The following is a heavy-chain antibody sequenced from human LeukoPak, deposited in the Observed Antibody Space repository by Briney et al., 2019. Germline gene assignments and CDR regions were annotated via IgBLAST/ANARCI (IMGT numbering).Heavy chain of an antibody. V-gene: IGHV3-11*01. Sequence: GGSLRLSCAASGFTFSDYYMSWIRQAPGKGLEWVSYISSSGSTIYYADSVKGRFTIARDNAKNSLYLQMNSLRAEDTAVYYCARAVGVGATTFDYWGQGTLVTVSS. CDR2: ISSSGSTI. CDR1: GFTFSDYY. CDR3: ARAVGVGATTFDY. D-gene: IGHD1-26*01. J-gene: IGHJ4*02.